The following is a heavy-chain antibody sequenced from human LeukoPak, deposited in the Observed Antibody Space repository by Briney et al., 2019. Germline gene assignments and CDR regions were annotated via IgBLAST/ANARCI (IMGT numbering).Heavy chain of an antibody. Sequence: SETLSLTCTVSGYSISSGYYWGWIRQPPGKGLEWIGSIYHSGSTYYNPSLKSRVTISVDASKNQFSLKLSSVTAADTAVYYCARDKGSGSYFAWFDPWGQGTLVTVSS. CDR1: GYSISSGYY. V-gene: IGHV4-38-2*02. J-gene: IGHJ5*02. D-gene: IGHD1-26*01. CDR3: ARDKGSGSYFAWFDP. CDR2: IYHSGST.